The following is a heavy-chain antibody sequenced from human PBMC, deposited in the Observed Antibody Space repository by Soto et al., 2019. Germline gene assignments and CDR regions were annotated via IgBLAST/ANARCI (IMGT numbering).Heavy chain of an antibody. CDR1: GYTFSDYF. J-gene: IGHJ3*02. CDR2: INPSGGAT. D-gene: IGHD5-12*01. V-gene: IGHV1-46*01. Sequence: ASVKVSSKASGYTFSDYFMHWVRQPPGQGLEWVGLINPSGGATIYPQKFQGSVPLTVDTSTSTFYLGPRRLTSDDTAVYYCARGGQTWLRNDAFDIWGQGTLVTVSS. CDR3: ARGGQTWLRNDAFDI.